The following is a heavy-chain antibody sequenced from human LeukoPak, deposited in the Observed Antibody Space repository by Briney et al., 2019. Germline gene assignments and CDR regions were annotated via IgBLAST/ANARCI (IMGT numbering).Heavy chain of an antibody. CDR2: IYYSGST. V-gene: IGHV4-38-2*02. CDR1: GYSISSGYY. Sequence: SETLSLTCTVSGYSISSGYYWGWIRQPPGKGLEWIGSIYYSGSTYYNPSLKSRVTISVDMSKNQFSLKLSSVTAADTAVYYCARHKYSSGWPPEGAFDIWGQGTMVTVSS. J-gene: IGHJ3*02. CDR3: ARHKYSSGWPPEGAFDI. D-gene: IGHD6-19*01.